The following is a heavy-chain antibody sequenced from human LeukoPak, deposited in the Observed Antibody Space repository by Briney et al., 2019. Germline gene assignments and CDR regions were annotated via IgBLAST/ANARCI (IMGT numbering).Heavy chain of an antibody. CDR2: IFHTGST. Sequence: PSETLSLTCSVAGGSLSSYYWSWIRQPPGKGLEWIGYIFHTGSTNYNPSLTSRVTMSVDTSKNQVSLRLSSVVAADTDVYYCAKIRSGGGSFDVWGQGAMVPVSS. CDR1: GGSLSSYY. CDR3: AKIRSGGGSFDV. V-gene: IGHV4-59*01. D-gene: IGHD4-23*01. J-gene: IGHJ3*01.